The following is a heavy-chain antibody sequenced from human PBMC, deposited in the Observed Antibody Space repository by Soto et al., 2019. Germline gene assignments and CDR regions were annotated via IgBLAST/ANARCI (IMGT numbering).Heavy chain of an antibody. D-gene: IGHD1-26*01. CDR3: ATQEVGGSYVYTFDP. CDR1: GGSITSSSYY. V-gene: IGHV4-39*01. Sequence: PSETLSLTCSVSGGSITSSSYYWGWIRQPPGKGLEWIGSIYYSGSTYYNPSLKSRVTISVDTSKNQFSLKLSSVTAADTAVYYCATQEVGGSYVYTFDPWGQGTLVTVSS. J-gene: IGHJ5*02. CDR2: IYYSGST.